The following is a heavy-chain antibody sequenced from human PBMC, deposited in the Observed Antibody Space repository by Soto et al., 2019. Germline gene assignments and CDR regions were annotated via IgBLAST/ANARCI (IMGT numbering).Heavy chain of an antibody. Sequence: PSETLPLTCAVSGGSISSSNWWSWVRQPPGKGLEWIGEIYHSGSTNYNPSLKSRVTISVDKSKNQFSLKLSSVTAADTAVYYCARVLGDILTGYYITENYYYYGMDVWGQGTTVTVSS. V-gene: IGHV4-4*02. CDR2: IYHSGST. D-gene: IGHD3-9*01. J-gene: IGHJ6*02. CDR3: ARVLGDILTGYYITENYYYYGMDV. CDR1: GGSISSSNW.